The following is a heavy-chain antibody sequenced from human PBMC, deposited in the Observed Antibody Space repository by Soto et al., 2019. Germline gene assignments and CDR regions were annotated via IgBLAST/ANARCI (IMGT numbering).Heavy chain of an antibody. CDR1: GFTFSSYA. CDR3: AGCSSTSCYSFYYYYGMDV. Sequence: RRLSCAASGFTFSSYAMSWVRQAPGKGLEWVSAISGSGGSTYYADSVKGRFTISRDNSKNTLYLQMNSLRAEDTAVYYCAGCSSTSCYSFYYYYGMDVWGQGTTVTVSS. CDR2: ISGSGGST. V-gene: IGHV3-23*01. D-gene: IGHD2-2*02. J-gene: IGHJ6*02.